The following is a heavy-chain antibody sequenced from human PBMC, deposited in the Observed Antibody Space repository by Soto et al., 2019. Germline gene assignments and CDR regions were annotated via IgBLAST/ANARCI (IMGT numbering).Heavy chain of an antibody. J-gene: IGHJ6*02. CDR3: ARRSMGAPYSYGMDV. Sequence: SVKVSCKASGGTFSSYAISWVRQAPGQGLEWMGGIIPIFGTANYAQKFQGRVTVTADESTSTAYMELSSLRSEDTAVYYCARRSMGAPYSYGMDVWGQGTTVTVSS. CDR2: IIPIFGTA. CDR1: GGTFSSYA. D-gene: IGHD3-16*01. V-gene: IGHV1-69*13.